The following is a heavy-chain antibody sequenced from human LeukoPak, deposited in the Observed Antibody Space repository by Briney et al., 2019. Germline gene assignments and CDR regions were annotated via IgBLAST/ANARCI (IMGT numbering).Heavy chain of an antibody. V-gene: IGHV3-23*01. CDR2: ISGSGGST. D-gene: IGHD2-15*01. CDR1: GCTFSSYA. CDR3: AKDLADPVGYYFDY. J-gene: IGHJ4*02. Sequence: GSLRLSCAAYGCTFSSYAMSCVRQAPGKGLEWVSAISGSGGSTYYADSVKGRFTISRDNSKNTLYLQMNSLRAEDTAVYYCAKDLADPVGYYFDYWGQGTLVTVSS.